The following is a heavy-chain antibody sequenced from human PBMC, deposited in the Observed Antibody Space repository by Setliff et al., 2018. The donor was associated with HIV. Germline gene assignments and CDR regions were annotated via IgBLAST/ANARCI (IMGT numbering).Heavy chain of an antibody. V-gene: IGHV3-30*04. CDR2: TSPAENIK. CDR3: ARGHLDYNYWEDIVGHWFDP. D-gene: IGHD2-15*01. J-gene: IGHJ5*02. Sequence: PGGSLRLSCAASGFIFRDYVIHWVRQAPGKGLEWVAVTSPAENIKIYTDSVKGRFTISRDNSKNTVYLQMDNLGAEDTAVYYCARGHLDYNYWEDIVGHWFDPWGQGTLVTV. CDR1: GFIFRDYV.